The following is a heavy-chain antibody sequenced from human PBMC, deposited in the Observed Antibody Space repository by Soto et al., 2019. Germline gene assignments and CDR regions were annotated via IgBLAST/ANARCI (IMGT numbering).Heavy chain of an antibody. D-gene: IGHD3-10*01. CDR1: GFTFSSYW. CDR3: ASTSSYGSGSYYLDYYYYGMDV. Sequence: PGGSLRLSCAASGFTFSSYWMHWVRQAPGKGLVWVSRINSDGSSTSYADSVKGRFTISRDNAKNTLYLQMNSLRAEDTAVYYCASTSSYGSGSYYLDYYYYGMDVWGQGTTVTVSS. V-gene: IGHV3-74*01. CDR2: INSDGSST. J-gene: IGHJ6*02.